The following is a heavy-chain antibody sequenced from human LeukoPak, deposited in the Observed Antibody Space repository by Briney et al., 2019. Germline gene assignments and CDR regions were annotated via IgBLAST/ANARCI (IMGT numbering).Heavy chain of an antibody. Sequence: GGSLRLSCAASGFTFSSYWMHWVRQVPGKGLAWVSRIDEFGSVTNSADSVQGRFSNSRDNAKNALYLQMNSLRAEDTAVYYCVRDMFGGRDYWGQGTLVTVSS. D-gene: IGHD3-10*02. CDR2: IDEFGSVT. CDR3: VRDMFGGRDY. J-gene: IGHJ4*02. V-gene: IGHV3-74*01. CDR1: GFTFSSYW.